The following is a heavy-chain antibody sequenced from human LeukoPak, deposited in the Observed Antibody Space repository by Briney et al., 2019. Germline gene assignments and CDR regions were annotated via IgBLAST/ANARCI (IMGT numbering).Heavy chain of an antibody. CDR1: GYSFTVHY. Sequence: ASVKVSCKTSGYSFTVHYLHWLRQARGQGLEWMGWIKPDSGATTFAQNFQGRVTMTSDTSINTAYMELSSLTSDDTAMYYCARDHDYGPDYWGQGTLVTVSA. CDR2: IKPDSGAT. CDR3: ARDHDYGPDY. V-gene: IGHV1-2*02. J-gene: IGHJ4*02. D-gene: IGHD4/OR15-4a*01.